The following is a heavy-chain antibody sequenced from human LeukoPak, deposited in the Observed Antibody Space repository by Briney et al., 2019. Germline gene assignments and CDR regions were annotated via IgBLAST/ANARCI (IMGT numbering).Heavy chain of an antibody. Sequence: KPSETLSLTRAVYGGSFSGYYWSWIRQPPGKGLEWIGEINHSGSTNYNPSLKSRVTISVDTSKNQFSLKLSSVTAADTAVYYCARDDGQYYDFWSGYYTGGYFDYWGQGTLVTVSS. J-gene: IGHJ4*02. CDR2: INHSGST. D-gene: IGHD3-3*01. CDR3: ARDDGQYYDFWSGYYTGGYFDY. CDR1: GGSFSGYY. V-gene: IGHV4-34*01.